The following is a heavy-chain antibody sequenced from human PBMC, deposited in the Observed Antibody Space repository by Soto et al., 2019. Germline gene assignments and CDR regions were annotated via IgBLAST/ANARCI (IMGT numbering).Heavy chain of an antibody. J-gene: IGHJ6*02. CDR3: ARAGNQYGVDV. CDR1: GGSISSYY. D-gene: IGHD3-10*01. CDR2: FYTTGTP. V-gene: IGHV4-4*07. Sequence: SEALSLTCTVSGGSISSYYWSWIRQSAGKGLEWLGRFYTTGTPDYNPSLKSRLSMSTDTSKNQLSLRLTSVTAADTGVYYCARAGNQYGVDVWGQGTTVTVSS.